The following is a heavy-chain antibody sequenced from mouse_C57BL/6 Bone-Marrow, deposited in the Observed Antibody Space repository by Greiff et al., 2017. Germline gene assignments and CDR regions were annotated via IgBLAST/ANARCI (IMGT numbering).Heavy chain of an antibody. J-gene: IGHJ1*03. CDR2: IRSKSNNYAT. Sequence: EVMLVESGGGLVQPKGSLKLSCAASGFSFNTYAMNWVRQAPGKGLEWVARIRSKSNNYATYYADSVKDRFTISRDDSESMLYLQMNNLKTEDTAMYYCVSRITTAFDVWGTGTTVTVSS. CDR1: GFSFNTYA. D-gene: IGHD1-1*01. CDR3: VSRITTAFDV. V-gene: IGHV10-1*01.